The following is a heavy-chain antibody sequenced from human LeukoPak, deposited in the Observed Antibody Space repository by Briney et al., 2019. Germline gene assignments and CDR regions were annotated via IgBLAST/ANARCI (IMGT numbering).Heavy chain of an antibody. CDR1: GFTFSSYS. D-gene: IGHD3-10*01. J-gene: IGHJ4*02. CDR2: ISSSSSYI. CDR3: AIENHGSASDLDY. V-gene: IGHV3-21*01. Sequence: PGGSLRLSCAASGFTFSSYSMNWVRQAPGKGVEWASSISSSSSYIHYADSVKGRFTISRDNAKNSLYLQMNSLRAEDTAVYYCAIENHGSASDLDYWGQGTLVTVSS.